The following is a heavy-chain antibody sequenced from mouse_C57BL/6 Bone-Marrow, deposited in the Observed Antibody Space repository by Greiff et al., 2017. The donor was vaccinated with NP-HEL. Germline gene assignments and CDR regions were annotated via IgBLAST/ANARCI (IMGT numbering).Heavy chain of an antibody. J-gene: IGHJ3*01. CDR3: ARGGIYYDYAWFAY. D-gene: IGHD2-4*01. Sequence: QVQLQQSGAELVRPGTSVKVTCKASGYAFTNYLKEWVKQRPGQGLEWIGVINPGSGGTNYNEKFKGKATLTADKSSSTAYMQLSSLTSEDSAVYFCARGGIYYDYAWFAYWGQGTLVTVSA. CDR2: INPGSGGT. CDR1: GYAFTNYL. V-gene: IGHV1-54*01.